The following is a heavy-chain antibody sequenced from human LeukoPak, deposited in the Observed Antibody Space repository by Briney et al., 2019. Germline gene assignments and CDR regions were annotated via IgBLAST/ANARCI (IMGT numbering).Heavy chain of an antibody. CDR2: IYYSGSA. J-gene: IGHJ4*02. Sequence: SETLSLTCTVSGGSISSGDYYWSWIRQPPGKGLEWIGYIYYSGSAYYNPSLKSRVTISVDTSKNQFSLKLSSVTAANTAVYYCASQHDYGDYWGQGTLVTVSS. D-gene: IGHD2-21*01. CDR3: ASQHDYGDY. CDR1: GGSISSGDYY. V-gene: IGHV4-30-4*01.